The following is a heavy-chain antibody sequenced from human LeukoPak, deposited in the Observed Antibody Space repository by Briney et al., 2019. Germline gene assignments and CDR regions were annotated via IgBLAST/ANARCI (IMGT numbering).Heavy chain of an antibody. V-gene: IGHV3-23*01. D-gene: IGHD6-13*01. Sequence: SGGSLRLSCAASGFTFGSSVMSWVRQAPGKGPEWVSTFSRSGPDTYYADSVKGRFTIFRDNSKNTLYLQMNSLRAEDTAVYYCAKGSLGSWYYFDYWGQGTLVTVSS. CDR2: FSRSGPDT. CDR3: AKGSLGSWYYFDY. CDR1: GFTFGSSV. J-gene: IGHJ4*02.